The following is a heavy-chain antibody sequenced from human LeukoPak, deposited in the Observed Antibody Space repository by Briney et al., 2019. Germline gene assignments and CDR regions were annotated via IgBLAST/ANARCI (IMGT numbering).Heavy chain of an antibody. V-gene: IGHV3-23*01. CDR2: ISGSGGST. CDR1: GFTFSSYA. J-gene: IGHJ3*02. Sequence: QPGRPLRLSCAASGFTFSSYAMSWVRQAPGKGLEWVSAISGSGGSTYYADSVKGRFTISRDNSKNTLYLQMNSLRAEDTAVYYCAKDRLPGSYLNAFDIWGQGTMVTVSS. D-gene: IGHD3-10*01. CDR3: AKDRLPGSYLNAFDI.